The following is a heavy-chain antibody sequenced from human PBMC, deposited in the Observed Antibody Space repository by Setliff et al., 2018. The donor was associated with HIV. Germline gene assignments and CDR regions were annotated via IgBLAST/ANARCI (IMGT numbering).Heavy chain of an antibody. CDR1: GGSISDNKYY. V-gene: IGHV4-39*07. Sequence: KPSETLSLTCSVSGGSISDNKYYWSWIRQPPGKGLEWIGELSPSGTTRSNPSLQSRVTISLDTSNNQFSLKLTSVTAADTAVYYCARRLGATVFYYFDYWGQGTLVTVSS. CDR2: LSPSGTT. J-gene: IGHJ4*02. D-gene: IGHD3-16*01. CDR3: ARRLGATVFYYFDY.